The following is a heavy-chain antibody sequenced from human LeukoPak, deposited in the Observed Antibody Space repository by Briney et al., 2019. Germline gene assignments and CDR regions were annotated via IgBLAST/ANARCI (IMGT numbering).Heavy chain of an antibody. D-gene: IGHD3-16*01. V-gene: IGHV3-7*04. CDR2: IKRDESEK. CDR3: ARVDYDYARGDMDA. Sequence: QPGGSLRLSCAASGFTFYTYWMSWVRQAPGKGLEWVANIKRDESEKYYVDSVKGRFTISRDNAKNLLYLQMNSLRGEDTAVYYCARVDYDYARGDMDAWGQGTTVTVSS. CDR1: GFTFYTYW. J-gene: IGHJ6*02.